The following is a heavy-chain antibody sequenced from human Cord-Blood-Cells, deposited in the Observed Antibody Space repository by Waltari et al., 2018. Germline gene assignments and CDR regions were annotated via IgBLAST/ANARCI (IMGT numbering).Heavy chain of an antibody. D-gene: IGHD3-10*01. CDR1: GGSFSGYY. CDR2: INHSGST. J-gene: IGHJ5*02. V-gene: IGHV4-34*01. Sequence: QVQLQQWGAGLLKPSETLSLTCAVYGGSFSGYYWSWIRQPPGKGLEWIGEINHSGSTTYTPSLRSRVTISVDTSKNQFSRKLSSVTAADTAVYYCARVDYYGSGSYNWFDPWGQGTLVTVSS. CDR3: ARVDYYGSGSYNWFDP.